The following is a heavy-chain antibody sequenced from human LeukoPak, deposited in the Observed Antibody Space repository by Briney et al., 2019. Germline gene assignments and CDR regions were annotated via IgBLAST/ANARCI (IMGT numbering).Heavy chain of an antibody. CDR3: AWSIAARRGLNY. J-gene: IGHJ4*02. CDR1: GFTFSNAW. Sequence: GGSLRLSCAASGFTFSNAWMSWVRQAPGKGLEWVGRIKSKTDGGTTDYAAPVKGRFTISRDDSKNTLYLQMNSLRAEDTAVYYCAWSIAARRGLNYWGQGTLVTVSS. D-gene: IGHD6-6*01. CDR2: IKSKTDGGTT. V-gene: IGHV3-15*01.